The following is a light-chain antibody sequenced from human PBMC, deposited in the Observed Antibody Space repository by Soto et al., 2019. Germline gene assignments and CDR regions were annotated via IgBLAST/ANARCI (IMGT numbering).Light chain of an antibody. CDR2: GAS. J-gene: IGKJ4*01. V-gene: IGKV1-39*01. Sequence: DIQMTQSPSSLSATVGDRVTITCRASQTIHTYLDWFHQKPGNAPKLLIQGASTLQSGVPSRFSGSGSGTAFTLTIGRLQTEDFGTYYCQQNFSPFVSFGGGTKVEIK. CDR1: QTIHTY. CDR3: QQNFSPFVS.